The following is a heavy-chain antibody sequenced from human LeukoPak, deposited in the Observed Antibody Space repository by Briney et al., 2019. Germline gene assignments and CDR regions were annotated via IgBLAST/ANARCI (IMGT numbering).Heavy chain of an antibody. V-gene: IGHV4-34*01. J-gene: IGHJ4*02. CDR1: GGSFSGYY. D-gene: IGHD6-19*01. CDR3: ARGVGIAVAGKPYYFDY. Sequence: SETLSLTCAVYGGSFSGYYWSWIRQPPGKGLEWIGEINHSGSTNYNPPLKSRVTISVDTSKNQFSLKLSSVTAADTAVYYCARGVGIAVAGKPYYFDYWGQGTLVTVSS. CDR2: INHSGST.